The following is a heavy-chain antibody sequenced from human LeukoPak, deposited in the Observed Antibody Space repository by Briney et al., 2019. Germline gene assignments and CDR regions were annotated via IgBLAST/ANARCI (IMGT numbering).Heavy chain of an antibody. CDR1: RFTFRNYA. J-gene: IGHJ4*02. CDR3: ARRATDSRGSDY. Sequence: GGSLRLSCAPSRFTFRNYAMIWVRQAPGKGLEWVSSIDISGGRTDYADSVKGRFTISRDNSKNTLYLQMTSLRVEDTAVDYCARRATDSRGSDYWGQGTLVTVSS. V-gene: IGHV3-23*01. CDR2: IDISGGRT. D-gene: IGHD3-16*01.